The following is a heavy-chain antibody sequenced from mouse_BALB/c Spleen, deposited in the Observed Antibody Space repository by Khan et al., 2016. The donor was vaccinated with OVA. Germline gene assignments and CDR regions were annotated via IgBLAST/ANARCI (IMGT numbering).Heavy chain of an antibody. CDR2: ISYSGTT. Sequence: EVQLQESGPGLVKPSQSLSLTCTVTGYSITSNYAWNWIRQFPGNKLEWMGYISYSGTTSYNPSLKSRISITRDTSKNQFFRQMNSVTTVDTATYYCARGKYYGYAMDYWGQGTSVTVSS. CDR1: GYSITSNYA. CDR3: ARGKYYGYAMDY. D-gene: IGHD1-1*01. V-gene: IGHV3-2*02. J-gene: IGHJ4*01.